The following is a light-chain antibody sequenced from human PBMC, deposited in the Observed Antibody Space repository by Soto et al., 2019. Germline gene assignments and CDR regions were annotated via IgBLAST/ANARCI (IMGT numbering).Light chain of an antibody. CDR3: QQYYSNPTWT. J-gene: IGKJ1*01. Sequence: DIVMTQSPDSLAVSLGERATINCKSSQSVLYSSNNKNYLAWYQQKPGQPPKLLIYWASTRESGVPDRFSGSVSGTDFTLTISSLQAEDVAVYYCQQYYSNPTWTCGEGTKVEIK. V-gene: IGKV4-1*01. CDR2: WAS. CDR1: QSVLYSSNNKNY.